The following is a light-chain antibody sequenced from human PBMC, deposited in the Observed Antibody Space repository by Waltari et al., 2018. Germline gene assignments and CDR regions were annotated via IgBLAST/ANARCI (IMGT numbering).Light chain of an antibody. Sequence: DIVMTQSPDSLAVSLGESATIDCKSSQSVLSSSNNKNYLAWYQQKPRQHPKLLISWASTRESGVPDRFSGSGSGTDFTLTISSLQAEDVAVYYCQQYYSTPLTFGGGTKVEIK. J-gene: IGKJ4*01. CDR3: QQYYSTPLT. V-gene: IGKV4-1*01. CDR2: WAS. CDR1: QSVLSSSNNKNY.